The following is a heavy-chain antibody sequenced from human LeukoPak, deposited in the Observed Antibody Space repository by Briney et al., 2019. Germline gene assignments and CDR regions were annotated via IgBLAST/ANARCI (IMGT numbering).Heavy chain of an antibody. J-gene: IGHJ4*02. CDR2: TYYRSKWYN. V-gene: IGHV6-1*01. CDR3: ARQASPLNRVVVIREFDY. Sequence: SQTLSLTCAISGDSVSSNSAAWNWIRQSPSRGLEWMGRTYYRSKWYNDYAVSVKSRITINPDTSKNQFSLQLNSVTPEDTAVYHCARQASPLNRVVVIREFDYWGQGTLVTVSS. D-gene: IGHD3-22*01. CDR1: GDSVSSNSAA.